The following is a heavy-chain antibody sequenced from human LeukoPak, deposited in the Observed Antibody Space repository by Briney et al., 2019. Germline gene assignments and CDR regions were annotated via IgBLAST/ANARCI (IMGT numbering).Heavy chain of an antibody. Sequence: SGGSLRLSCAASGFTFSSYDMTWVRQTPGKGLEWVALISRSGGTTYYAVSVKGRFTISRDNSKNTLYLQMNSLRAEDTAEYYCAKRGGTESFYYFYYMDVRGKGTTVTVSS. D-gene: IGHD2-15*01. CDR2: ISRSGGTT. J-gene: IGHJ6*03. CDR3: AKRGGTESFYYFYYMDV. V-gene: IGHV3-23*01. CDR1: GFTFSSYD.